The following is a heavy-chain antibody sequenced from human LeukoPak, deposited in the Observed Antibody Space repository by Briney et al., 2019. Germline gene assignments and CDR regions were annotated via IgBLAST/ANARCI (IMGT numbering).Heavy chain of an antibody. D-gene: IGHD2-15*01. Sequence: SVKVCFKASGGTISSCALSWVRQAPGQGLEWMGGIIPISGTAYYAQKFQGRVTIATDESTSTAYMELSSLSSDDTDVYFCASAWSGILSYDAFDIWGQGTMVTVSS. CDR1: GGTISSCA. CDR3: ASAWSGILSYDAFDI. J-gene: IGHJ3*02. V-gene: IGHV1-69*05. CDR2: IIPISGTA.